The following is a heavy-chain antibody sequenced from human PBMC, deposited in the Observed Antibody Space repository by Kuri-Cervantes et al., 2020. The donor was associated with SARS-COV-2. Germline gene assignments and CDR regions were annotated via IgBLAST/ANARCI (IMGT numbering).Heavy chain of an antibody. J-gene: IGHJ6*03. Sequence: SETLFLTCTVSGGSISSSSYYWGWIRQPPGKGLEWIGSIYYSGSTYYNPSRKCRVTISVDTSKNQSSLKLSAVSAADTAVYYCARWNYYYYMDVWGKGTTVTVSS. V-gene: IGHV4-39*01. CDR2: IYYSGST. CDR3: ARWNYYYYMDV. CDR1: GGSISSSSYY.